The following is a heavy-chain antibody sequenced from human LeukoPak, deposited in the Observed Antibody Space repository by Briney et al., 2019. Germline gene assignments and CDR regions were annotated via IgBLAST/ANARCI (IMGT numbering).Heavy chain of an antibody. CDR3: ARESQVAPSWDYYYYYMDV. J-gene: IGHJ6*03. CDR1: GFTFSSYS. V-gene: IGHV3-21*01. D-gene: IGHD6-13*01. CDR2: ISSSSSYI. Sequence: GGSLRLSYAASGFTFSSYSMNWVRQAPGKGLEWVSSISSSSSYIYYADSVKGRFTISRDNAKNSLYLQMNSLRAEDTAVYYCARESQVAPSWDYYYYYMDVWGKGTTVTVSS.